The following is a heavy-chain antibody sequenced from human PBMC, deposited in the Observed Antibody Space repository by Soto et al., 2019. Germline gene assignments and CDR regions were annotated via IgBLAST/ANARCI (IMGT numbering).Heavy chain of an antibody. CDR3: ARENYDILTGEEYYYYGMDV. CDR1: GGSISSYY. Sequence: LSLTCTVSGGSISSYYWSWIRQPPGKGLEWIGYIYYSGSTNYNPSLKSRVTISVDTSKNQFSLKLSSVTAADTAVYYCARENYDILTGEEYYYYGMDVWGQGTTVTVSS. J-gene: IGHJ6*02. CDR2: IYYSGST. V-gene: IGHV4-59*01. D-gene: IGHD3-9*01.